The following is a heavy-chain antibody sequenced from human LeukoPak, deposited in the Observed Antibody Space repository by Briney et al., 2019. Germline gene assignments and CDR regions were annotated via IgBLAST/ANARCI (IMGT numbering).Heavy chain of an antibody. V-gene: IGHV4-59*08. CDR2: IYYSGST. CDR1: GGSFSGYY. J-gene: IGHJ4*02. D-gene: IGHD5-12*01. CDR3: ARHHDSGYDFYFLAY. Sequence: PSETLSLTCAVYGGSFSGYYWSWIRQPPGKGLEWIGYIYYSGSTNYNPSLKSRVTISVDTSKNQFSLKLSSVTAADTAVYYCARHHDSGYDFYFLAYWGQGTLVTVSS.